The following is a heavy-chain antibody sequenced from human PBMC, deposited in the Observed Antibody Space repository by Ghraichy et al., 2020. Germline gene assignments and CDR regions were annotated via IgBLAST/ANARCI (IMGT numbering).Heavy chain of an antibody. CDR3: TTSLCGSDLSRLFDY. D-gene: IGHD2-21*02. CDR1: GGSISSSSYF. Sequence: SETLSLTCTVSGGSISSSSYFWGWIRQPPGKGLEWIGSIYYSGSTYYNPSLKSRVTLSVDTSKNQFSLKLTSVTAADTAVYYCTTSLCGSDLSRLFDYWGQGTLVPVSS. V-gene: IGHV4-39*01. J-gene: IGHJ4*02. CDR2: IYYSGST.